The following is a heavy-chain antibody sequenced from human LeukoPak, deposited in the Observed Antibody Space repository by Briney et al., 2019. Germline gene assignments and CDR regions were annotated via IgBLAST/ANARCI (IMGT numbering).Heavy chain of an antibody. CDR2: IYYSGST. V-gene: IGHV4-39*01. CDR1: GGSISSSSYY. J-gene: IGHJ5*02. CDR3: ARHVEKMRGDFWSGYSSPFDWFDP. Sequence: SETLSLTCTVSGGSISSSSYYWGWIRQPPGKGLEWIGSIYYSGSTYYNPSLKSRVTISVDTSKNQFSLKLSSVTAADTAVYYCARHVEKMRGDFWSGYSSPFDWFDPWGQGTLVTVSS. D-gene: IGHD3-3*01.